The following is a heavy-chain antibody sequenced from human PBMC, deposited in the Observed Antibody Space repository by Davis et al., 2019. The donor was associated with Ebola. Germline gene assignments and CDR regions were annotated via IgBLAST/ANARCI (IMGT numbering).Heavy chain of an antibody. CDR1: GGTFTSYG. J-gene: IGHJ6*02. D-gene: IGHD6-13*01. Sequence: ASVKVSCKASGGTFTSYGISWVRQAPGQGLEWMGWISAYNGNTNYAQKLQGRVTMTTDTSTSTAYMELSSLRSEDTAVYYCARDSTAYSSSWGYYYGMDVWGQGTTVTVSS. CDR2: ISAYNGNT. CDR3: ARDSTAYSSSWGYYYGMDV. V-gene: IGHV1-18*01.